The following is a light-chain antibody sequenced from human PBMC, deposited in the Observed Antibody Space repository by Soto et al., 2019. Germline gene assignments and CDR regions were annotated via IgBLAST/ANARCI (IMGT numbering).Light chain of an antibody. Sequence: EIVLTQSPGTLSLSPGERATLSCRASQSVSSSYLAWYQQKPGQAPRLLIYGASSRATGIPDRFSGSVSGTDFTLTISRLEPEDFAVYYCQRYGSSFTFGPGTKVDIK. CDR2: GAS. CDR3: QRYGSSFT. CDR1: QSVSSSY. V-gene: IGKV3-20*01. J-gene: IGKJ3*01.